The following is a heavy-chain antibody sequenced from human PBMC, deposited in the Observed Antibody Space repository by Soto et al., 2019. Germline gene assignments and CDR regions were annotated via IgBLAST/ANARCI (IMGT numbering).Heavy chain of an antibody. J-gene: IGHJ5*02. CDR2: INHSGST. D-gene: IGHD6-13*01. V-gene: IGHV4-34*01. CDR1: GGSFSGYY. Sequence: SETLSLTCAVYGGSFSGYYWSWIRQPPGKGLEWIGEINHSGSTNYNPSLKSRVTISVDTSKNQFSLKLSSVTAADTAVYYCARVSHRDGSSSSWYGWFDPWGQGTLVTVSS. CDR3: ARVSHRDGSSSSWYGWFDP.